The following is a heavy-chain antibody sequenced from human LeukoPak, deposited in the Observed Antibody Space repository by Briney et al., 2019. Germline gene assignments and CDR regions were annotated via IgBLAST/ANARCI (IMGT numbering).Heavy chain of an antibody. CDR3: ASGIAYYQPSKNAFDF. D-gene: IGHD2-2*01. CDR1: GGSISSSSYY. J-gene: IGHJ3*01. V-gene: IGHV4-39*07. Sequence: SETLSLTCTVSGGSISSSSYYWGWIRQPPGKGLEWIGSIYYSGSTYYNPSLKSRVTISVDTSKNQFSLKVYSVSAADTAVYYCASGIAYYQPSKNAFDFWGQGTMVIVSS. CDR2: IYYSGST.